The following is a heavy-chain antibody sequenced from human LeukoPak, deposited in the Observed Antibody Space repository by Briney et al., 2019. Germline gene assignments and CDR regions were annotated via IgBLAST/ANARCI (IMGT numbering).Heavy chain of an antibody. CDR2: ISSSSSYI. D-gene: IGHD1-26*01. Sequence: PGGSLRLSCAASGFTFSSYSMNWVSQAPGKGLEWVSSISSSSSYIYYADSVKGRFTISRDNAKNSLYLQMNSLRAEDTAVYYCARDGELLYFDYWGQGTLVTVSS. CDR3: ARDGELLYFDY. CDR1: GFTFSSYS. J-gene: IGHJ4*02. V-gene: IGHV3-21*01.